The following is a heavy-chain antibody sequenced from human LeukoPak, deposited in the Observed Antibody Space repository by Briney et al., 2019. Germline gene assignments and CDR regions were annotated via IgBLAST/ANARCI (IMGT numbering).Heavy chain of an antibody. Sequence: GRSLRLSSAASGFTFNDYAMHWVRQAPGKGLEWVSGISWNSVTIDYADSVKGRFTMSRDNAKNSLYLQMNSLRAEDTALYYCAKGYSGSYYKFDFWGQGTLVTVSS. CDR2: ISWNSVTI. D-gene: IGHD1-26*01. CDR3: AKGYSGSYYKFDF. CDR1: GFTFNDYA. V-gene: IGHV3-9*01. J-gene: IGHJ4*02.